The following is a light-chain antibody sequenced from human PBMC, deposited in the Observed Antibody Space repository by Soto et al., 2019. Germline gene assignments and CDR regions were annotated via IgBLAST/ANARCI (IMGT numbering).Light chain of an antibody. J-gene: IGKJ5*01. CDR1: QMMTPSY. CDR3: QQYYNWPIT. CDR2: GAS. V-gene: IGKV3-15*01. Sequence: LVFTESRGSLSLSRVARATLSCRPSQMMTPSYSAWYQQKPGQAPRLPIYGASTRATGIPARFSGSGSGTEFTLTISSLQSEDFAVYYCQQYYNWPITFGQGTRLEIK.